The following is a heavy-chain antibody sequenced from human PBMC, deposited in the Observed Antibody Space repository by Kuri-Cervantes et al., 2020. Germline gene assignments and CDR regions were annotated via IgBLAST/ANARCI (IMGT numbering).Heavy chain of an antibody. V-gene: IGHV3-33*06. CDR3: AKALVQLASEDY. Sequence: LSLTCAASGFTFSSYGMHWVRQAPGKGLEWVAVIWYDGSNKYYADSVKGRFTISRDNSKNTLYLQMNSLRAEYTAVYYRAKALVQLASEDYWGQGTLVTVSS. D-gene: IGHD1-1*01. CDR1: GFTFSSYG. J-gene: IGHJ4*02. CDR2: IWYDGSNK.